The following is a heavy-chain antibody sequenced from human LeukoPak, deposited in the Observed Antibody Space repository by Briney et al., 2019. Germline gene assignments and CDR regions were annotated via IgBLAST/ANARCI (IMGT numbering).Heavy chain of an antibody. CDR3: ARVLSAVTSTFDY. D-gene: IGHD4-17*01. Sequence: ASVKVSCKASGYSFTHHNVHWVRQAPGQALEWMGWIKPNNGDTKFSQKFQDRVTLTSDTSFDTAYMEMSGLTSDDTAIYYCARVLSAVTSTFDYWGQGTLVTVSS. V-gene: IGHV1-2*02. J-gene: IGHJ4*02. CDR2: IKPNNGDT. CDR1: GYSFTHHN.